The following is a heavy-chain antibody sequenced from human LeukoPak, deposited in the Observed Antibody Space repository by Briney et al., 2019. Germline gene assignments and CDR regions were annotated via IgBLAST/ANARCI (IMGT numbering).Heavy chain of an antibody. CDR2: ISSSGSTI. CDR3: AGRRGNSWYFDY. Sequence: GGSLRLSCAASGFTFSSYSMNWVRQAPGKGLEWVSYISSSGSTIYYADSVKGRFTISRDNAKNSLYLQMNSLRAEDTAVYYCAGRRGNSWYFDYWGQGTLVTVSS. V-gene: IGHV3-48*04. D-gene: IGHD6-13*01. J-gene: IGHJ4*02. CDR1: GFTFSSYS.